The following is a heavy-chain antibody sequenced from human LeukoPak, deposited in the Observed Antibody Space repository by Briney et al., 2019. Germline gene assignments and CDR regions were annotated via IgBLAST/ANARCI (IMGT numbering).Heavy chain of an antibody. CDR3: TRGTTMVGP. CDR2: IYYSGST. D-gene: IGHD4-23*01. Sequence: PSETLSLTCTVSGGSPSNYYWSWIRQPPGKGLEWIGYIYYSGSTTYNPSLKSRATISVDTSKNQFSLRLSSVTAADTAVYYCTRGTTMVGPWGQGTLVTVSS. V-gene: IGHV4-59*01. J-gene: IGHJ5*02. CDR1: GGSPSNYY.